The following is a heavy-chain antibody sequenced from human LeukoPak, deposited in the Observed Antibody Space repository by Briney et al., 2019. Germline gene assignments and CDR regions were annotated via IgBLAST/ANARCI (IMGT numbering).Heavy chain of an antibody. CDR3: ARGRGVVVPAAMRFDY. CDR2: INAGNGNT. V-gene: IGHV1-3*01. Sequence: ASVKVSCKASGYTFTISTMHWVRQAPGQRLEWMGWINAGNGNTKYSQKFRGRVTTTRDTSASTAYMELSSLRSEDTAVYYCARGRGVVVPAAMRFDYWDQGTLVSVSA. CDR1: GYTFTIST. D-gene: IGHD2-2*01. J-gene: IGHJ4*02.